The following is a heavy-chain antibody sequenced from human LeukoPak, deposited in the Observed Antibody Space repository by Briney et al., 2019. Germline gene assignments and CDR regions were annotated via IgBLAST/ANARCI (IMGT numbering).Heavy chain of an antibody. J-gene: IGHJ4*02. D-gene: IGHD3-22*01. CDR1: GFTFSSFG. CDR3: ANPDYDSSTYVGDY. Sequence: GGSLGLSCAASGFTFSSFGMHWVRQAPGKGLEWVAFIRYDGSNKYHADSVKGRFTISRDNSKNTLYLQMNSLRAEDTAVYYCANPDYDSSTYVGDYWGQGTLVTVSS. V-gene: IGHV3-30*02. CDR2: IRYDGSNK.